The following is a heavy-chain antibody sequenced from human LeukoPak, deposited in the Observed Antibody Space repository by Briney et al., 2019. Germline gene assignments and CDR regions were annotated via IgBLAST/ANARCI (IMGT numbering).Heavy chain of an antibody. CDR3: ARHGILTDHSVRF. J-gene: IGHJ4*02. CDR2: VFHTGIT. Sequence: SETLPLTCTVSGGSITGKNDYWGWVRQTPGKGLEWIGTVFHTGITHYNPSLKSRISISVDTSKNQFSLNLNSVTAADTALYYCARHGILTDHSVRFWGQGILVTVSA. V-gene: IGHV4-39*01. CDR1: GGSITGKNDY. D-gene: IGHD3-9*01.